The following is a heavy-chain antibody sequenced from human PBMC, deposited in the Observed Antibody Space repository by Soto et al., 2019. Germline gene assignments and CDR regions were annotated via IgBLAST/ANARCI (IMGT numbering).Heavy chain of an antibody. Sequence: QVQLVQSGAEVKKPGSSVKVSCKASGDTFSTYAITWVRQAPGQGLEWMGGIIPIFGTTKYAQRFQGRVTITADESTGTAYMELHRRRFEDTAVYYCARGLPYCGGGSCYSVRSYYYDMDVWGQGTTVTVAS. CDR3: ARGLPYCGGGSCYSVRSYYYDMDV. CDR1: GDTFSTYA. V-gene: IGHV1-69*01. J-gene: IGHJ6*02. CDR2: IIPIFGTT. D-gene: IGHD2-15*01.